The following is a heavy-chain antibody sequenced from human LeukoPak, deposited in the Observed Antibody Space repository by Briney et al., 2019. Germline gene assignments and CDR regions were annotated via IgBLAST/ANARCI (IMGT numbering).Heavy chain of an antibody. CDR1: GYTFTSYY. V-gene: IGHV1-46*01. CDR2: INPSGGST. J-gene: IGHJ6*02. CDR3: ARDVRSNGMDV. Sequence: ASVKVSCKASGYTFTSYYMHWVRQAPGQGLEWMGIINPSGGSTSYAQKFQGRVTMTRDTSTSTVCMELSSLRSEDTAVYYCARDVRSNGMDVWGRGTTVTVSS.